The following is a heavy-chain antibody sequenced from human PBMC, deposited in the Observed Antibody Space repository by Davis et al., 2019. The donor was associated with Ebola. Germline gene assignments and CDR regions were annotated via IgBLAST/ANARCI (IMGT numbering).Heavy chain of an antibody. CDR2: ISYDGSNK. CDR1: GFTFSSYA. CDR3: ARAIAVAGPGLGY. Sequence: PGGSLRLSCAASGFTFSSYAMHWVRQAPGKGLEWVAVISYDGSNKYYADSVKGRFTISRDNAKNSLYLQMNSLRAEDTAVYYCARAIAVAGPGLGYWGQGTLVTVSS. D-gene: IGHD6-19*01. V-gene: IGHV3-30-3*01. J-gene: IGHJ4*02.